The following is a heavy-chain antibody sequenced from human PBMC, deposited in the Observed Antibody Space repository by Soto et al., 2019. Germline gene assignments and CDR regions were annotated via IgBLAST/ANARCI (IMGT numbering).Heavy chain of an antibody. CDR1: GFTFNIFG. V-gene: IGHV3-33*01. J-gene: IGHJ4*02. CDR3: ARADYDIVTGSSLGYYDY. CDR2: IWWDGSKK. D-gene: IGHD3-9*01. Sequence: ESGGGVVQPERSLRLSCAASGFTFNIFGMHWVRQAPGKGLEWVAVIWWDGSKKYYADSVKGRFTISRDNSKNTLYLQMNNLRAEDTALYYCARADYDIVTGSSLGYYDYWGQGTLVTVSS.